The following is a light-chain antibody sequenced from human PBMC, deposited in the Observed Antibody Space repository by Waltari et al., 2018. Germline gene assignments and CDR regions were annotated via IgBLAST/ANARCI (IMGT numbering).Light chain of an antibody. CDR2: DVS. J-gene: IGLJ3*02. Sequence: QSALTQPASVSGSPGQSITISCTGTSSDVGGYKYVSWYQQRPGKAPKLMIYDVSKRPAGVCNRFSGTKSGNTASLTISGLQAEDEADYYCSSYTSSSTLNWVFGGGTTVTVL. CDR3: SSYTSSSTLNWV. V-gene: IGLV2-14*01. CDR1: SSDVGGYKY.